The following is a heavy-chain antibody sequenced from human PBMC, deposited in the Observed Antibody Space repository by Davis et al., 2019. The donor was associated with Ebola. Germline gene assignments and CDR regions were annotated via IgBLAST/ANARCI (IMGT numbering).Heavy chain of an antibody. CDR2: VSGSGVST. J-gene: IGHJ3*01. D-gene: IGHD2-2*01. Sequence: PGGSLRLSCVASGFTFSNSAIIWVRQAPGKGLEWVSGVSGSGVSTYYADSVKGRFTVSRDNSKNTRYLQMNSLSVEDTAVYFCAKAPGGSRVPAAVRGTAFDFWGQGTMVNVSS. V-gene: IGHV3-23*01. CDR1: GFTFSNSA. CDR3: AKAPGGSRVPAAVRGTAFDF.